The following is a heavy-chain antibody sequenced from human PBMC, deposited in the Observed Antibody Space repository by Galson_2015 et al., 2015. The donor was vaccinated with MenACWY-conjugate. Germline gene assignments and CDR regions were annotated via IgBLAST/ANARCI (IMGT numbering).Heavy chain of an antibody. CDR1: GYTFTGYY. J-gene: IGHJ6*03. D-gene: IGHD3-3*01. CDR3: ARGNEGDPVGGVVMLYMDV. CDR2: INPNSGGT. V-gene: IGHV1-2*04. Sequence: SVKVSCKASGYTFTGYYMHWVRQAPGQGLEWMGWINPNSGGTNYAQKFQGWVTMTRDTSISTAYMELSRLRSDDTAVYYCARGNEGDPVGGVVMLYMDVWGKGTTVTVSS.